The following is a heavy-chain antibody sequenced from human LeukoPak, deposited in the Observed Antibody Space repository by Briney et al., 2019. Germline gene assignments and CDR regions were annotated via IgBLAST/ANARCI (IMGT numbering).Heavy chain of an antibody. D-gene: IGHD3-22*01. CDR2: IIPIFGTA. Sequence: SVKVSCKASGGTFSSYAISWVRQAPGQGLESMGGIIPIFGTANYAQRFQGRVTITADESTSTAYMELSSLRSEDTAVYYCARDVAGDYYDSSGYPLVGGAFDIWGQGTMVTVSS. CDR3: ARDVAGDYYDSSGYPLVGGAFDI. CDR1: GGTFSSYA. V-gene: IGHV1-69*13. J-gene: IGHJ3*02.